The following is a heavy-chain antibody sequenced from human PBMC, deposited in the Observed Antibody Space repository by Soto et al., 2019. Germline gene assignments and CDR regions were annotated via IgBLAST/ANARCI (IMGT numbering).Heavy chain of an antibody. V-gene: IGHV5-51*01. CDR2: IYPGDSDT. CDR1: GYSFTSYW. D-gene: IGHD6-13*01. CDR3: ASLGIAAGYIDAFDI. Sequence: GESLKISCKGSGYSFTSYWIGWVRQMPGKGLEWMGIIYPGDSDTRYSPSFQGQVTISADKSISTAYLQWSSLKASDTAMYYCASLGIAAGYIDAFDIWGQGTMVTVSS. J-gene: IGHJ3*02.